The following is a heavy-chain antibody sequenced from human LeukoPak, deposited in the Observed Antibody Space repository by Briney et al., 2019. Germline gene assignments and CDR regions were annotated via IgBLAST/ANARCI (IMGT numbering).Heavy chain of an antibody. V-gene: IGHV3-64*01. D-gene: IGHD3-16*01. CDR2: ISSNGGST. CDR3: ARGFLGGYYGMDV. Sequence: PGGSLRLSCAASGFTFSSYAMHWVRQAPGKGLEYVSAISSNGGSTYYANSVKGRFTISRDNSKNTLYLQMGSLRAEDMAVYHCARGFLGGYYGMDVWGQGTTVTVSS. J-gene: IGHJ6*02. CDR1: GFTFSSYA.